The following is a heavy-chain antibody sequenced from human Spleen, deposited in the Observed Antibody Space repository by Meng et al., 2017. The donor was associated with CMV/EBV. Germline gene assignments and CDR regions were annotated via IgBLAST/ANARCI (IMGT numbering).Heavy chain of an antibody. D-gene: IGHD3-3*01. J-gene: IGHJ6*02. CDR3: ARDRDVKWVYDFWSDLMGTYYYYGMDV. CDR2: IYYSGST. Sequence: SETLSLTCTVSGGSISSSSYYWGWIRQPPGKGLEWIGSIYYSGSTYYNPSLKSRVTISVDTSKNQFSLKLSSVTAADTAVYYCARDRDVKWVYDFWSDLMGTYYYYGMDVWGQGTTVTVSS. CDR1: GGSISSSSYY. V-gene: IGHV4-39*07.